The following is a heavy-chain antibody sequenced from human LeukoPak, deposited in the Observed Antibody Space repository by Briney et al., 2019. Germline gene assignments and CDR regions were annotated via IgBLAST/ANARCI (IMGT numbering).Heavy chain of an antibody. J-gene: IGHJ4*02. Sequence: GSLRLSCAASGFTFSSYAMHWVRQAPGKGLEWEAVISYDGSNKYYADSVKGRFTISRDNSKNTLYLQMNRLRAEDTAVYYCARVRGYCSSTSCFNFDYWGQGTLVTVSS. CDR2: ISYDGSNK. V-gene: IGHV3-30-3*01. D-gene: IGHD2-2*01. CDR3: ARVRGYCSSTSCFNFDY. CDR1: GFTFSSYA.